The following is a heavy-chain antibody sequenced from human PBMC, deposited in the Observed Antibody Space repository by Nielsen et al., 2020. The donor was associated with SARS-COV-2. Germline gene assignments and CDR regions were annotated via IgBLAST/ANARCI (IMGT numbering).Heavy chain of an antibody. CDR2: ISYDGSNK. Sequence: VRQAPGKGLEWVAVISYDGSNKYYADSVKGRFTISRDNSKNTLYLQMNSLRAEDTAVYYCAKNAGSRSLVYWGQGTLVTVSS. D-gene: IGHD6-6*01. CDR3: AKNAGSRSLVY. J-gene: IGHJ4*02. V-gene: IGHV3-30*18.